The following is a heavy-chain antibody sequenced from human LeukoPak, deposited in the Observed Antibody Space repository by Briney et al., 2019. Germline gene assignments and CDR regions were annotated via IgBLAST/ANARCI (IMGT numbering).Heavy chain of an antibody. V-gene: IGHV1-8*03. D-gene: IGHD3-22*01. Sequence: ASVKVSCKASGYTFTSYDINWVRQATGQGLEWMGWMNPNSGNTGYAQKFQGRVTITRNTSISTAYMELSSLRSEDTAVYYCARHDSSGYSPLDYWGQGTLVTVSS. CDR1: GYTFTSYD. CDR2: MNPNSGNT. J-gene: IGHJ4*02. CDR3: ARHDSSGYSPLDY.